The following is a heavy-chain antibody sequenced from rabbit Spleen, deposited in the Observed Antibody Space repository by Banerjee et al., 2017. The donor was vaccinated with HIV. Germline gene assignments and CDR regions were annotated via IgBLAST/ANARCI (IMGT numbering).Heavy chain of an antibody. Sequence: QSLEESGGDLVKPGASLTLTCIASGVSFSGSSYMCWVRQAPGKGLEWIACIDSGSSGFTYFASWAKGRFTISKTSSTTVTLQMTSLTAADTATYFCTRDDGSGHYIDGYFNLWGQGTLVTVS. CDR3: TRDDGSGHYIDGYFNL. D-gene: IGHD1-1*01. CDR2: IDSGSSGFT. V-gene: IGHV1S40*01. CDR1: GVSFSGSSY. J-gene: IGHJ4*01.